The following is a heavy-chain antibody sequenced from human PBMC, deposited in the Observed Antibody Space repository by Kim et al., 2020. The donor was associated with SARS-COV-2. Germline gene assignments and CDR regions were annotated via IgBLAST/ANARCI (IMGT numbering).Heavy chain of an antibody. CDR2: INPNSGGT. J-gene: IGHJ4*02. Sequence: ASVKVSCKASGYTFTGYYMHWVRQAPGQGLEWMGRINPNSGGTNYAQKFQGRVTMTRDTSISTAYMELSRLRSDDTAVYYCARTHSSGYYKGFDYWGQGTLVTVSS. V-gene: IGHV1-2*06. D-gene: IGHD3-22*01. CDR1: GYTFTGYY. CDR3: ARTHSSGYYKGFDY.